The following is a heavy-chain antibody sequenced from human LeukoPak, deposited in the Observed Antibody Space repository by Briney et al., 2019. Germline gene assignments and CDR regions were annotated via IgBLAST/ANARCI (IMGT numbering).Heavy chain of an antibody. Sequence: SQTLSLTCTVSGGSISSGSYYWSWIRQPAGKGLEWIGRIYTSGSTNYNPSLKSRVTISVDTSKNQFSLKLSSVTAADTAVYYCARHSELFDYWGQGTLVTVSS. J-gene: IGHJ4*02. CDR3: ARHSELFDY. D-gene: IGHD1-26*01. V-gene: IGHV4-61*02. CDR2: IYTSGST. CDR1: GGSISSGSYY.